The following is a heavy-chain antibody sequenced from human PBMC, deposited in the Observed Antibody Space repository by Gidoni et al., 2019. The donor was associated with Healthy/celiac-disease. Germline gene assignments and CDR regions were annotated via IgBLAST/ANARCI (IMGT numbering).Heavy chain of an antibody. V-gene: IGHV3-30*18. Sequence: QVQLVESGGGVVQPGRSLRLSCAASGFTFRSYGMHWVRPAPGKGLEWVAFISYDGSNKYYADSVKGRFTISRDNSKNTLYLQMNSLRAEDTAVYYSAKSQTPLNYDILTGPDYWGQGTLVTVSS. D-gene: IGHD3-9*01. J-gene: IGHJ4*02. CDR2: ISYDGSNK. CDR3: AKSQTPLNYDILTGPDY. CDR1: GFTFRSYG.